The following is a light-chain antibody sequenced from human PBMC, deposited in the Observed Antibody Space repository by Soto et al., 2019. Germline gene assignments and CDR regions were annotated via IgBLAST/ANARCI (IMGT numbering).Light chain of an antibody. CDR3: QQSYSTPRT. CDR1: QSISIY. Sequence: DIQMTQSPSSLSASIGDRVTITCRASQSISIYLTWYQQKPGKAPRLLIYAATSLQSGVPSRCSGGGSGADFTLTVSSLQPEDFATYYCQQSYSTPRTFGLGTKVEIK. CDR2: AAT. V-gene: IGKV1-39*01. J-gene: IGKJ1*01.